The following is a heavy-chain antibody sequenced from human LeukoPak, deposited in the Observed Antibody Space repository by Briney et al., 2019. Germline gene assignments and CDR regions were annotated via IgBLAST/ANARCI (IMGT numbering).Heavy chain of an antibody. D-gene: IGHD6-6*01. CDR1: GGSISSSSYY. Sequence: SETLSLTCTVSGGSISSSSYYWGWIRQPPGKGLEWIGSIYYSGSTYYNPSLKSRVTISVDTSKNQFSLKLSSVTAADTAVYYCARRIAARPRGYWFDPWGQGTLVTVSS. V-gene: IGHV4-39*01. J-gene: IGHJ5*02. CDR3: ARRIAARPRGYWFDP. CDR2: IYYSGST.